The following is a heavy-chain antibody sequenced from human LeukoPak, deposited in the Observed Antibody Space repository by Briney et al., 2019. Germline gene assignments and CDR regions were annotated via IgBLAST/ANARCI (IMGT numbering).Heavy chain of an antibody. CDR1: GGSISTYY. D-gene: IGHD6-13*01. Sequence: SETLSLTCTVSGGSISTYYWNWIRQPPGKGLEWIGYISDSGITTYNPSLKSRVTISVDSSKSQFSLKLNSETAADTAVYYSARSGGYSSSWSLWGQGTLVTVSS. CDR3: ARSGGYSSSWSL. V-gene: IGHV4-59*01. CDR2: ISDSGIT. J-gene: IGHJ4*02.